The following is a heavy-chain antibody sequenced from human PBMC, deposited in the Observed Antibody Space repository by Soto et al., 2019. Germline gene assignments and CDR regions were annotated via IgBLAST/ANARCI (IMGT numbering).Heavy chain of an antibody. Sequence: GGSLRLSCAASGFSFSSYGMHWVRQAPGKGLDWVAVIWYDGSNKYYAESVKGRFTISRDKSKNTLYVQMNSLTVEDTAVYYCARAQYTGSYFDSCDVWGQRTMVTVSS. D-gene: IGHD1-26*01. J-gene: IGHJ3*01. CDR3: ARAQYTGSYFDSCDV. CDR1: GFSFSSYG. V-gene: IGHV3-33*01. CDR2: IWYDGSNK.